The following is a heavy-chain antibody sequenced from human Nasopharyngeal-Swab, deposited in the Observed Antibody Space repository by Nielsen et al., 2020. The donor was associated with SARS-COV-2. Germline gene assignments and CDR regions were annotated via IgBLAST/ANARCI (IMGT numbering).Heavy chain of an antibody. D-gene: IGHD3-10*01. CDR1: GYSFTSYW. CDR3: ARRGTMVRGVTQHNWFDP. J-gene: IGHJ5*02. Sequence: GESLKISCKGSGYSFTSYWIGWVRQMPGKGPEWMGIIYPGDSDTTYSPSFQGQVTISADKSISTAYLQWSSLKASDTAIYYCARRGTMVRGVTQHNWFDPWGQGTLVTVSS. CDR2: IYPGDSDT. V-gene: IGHV5-51*01.